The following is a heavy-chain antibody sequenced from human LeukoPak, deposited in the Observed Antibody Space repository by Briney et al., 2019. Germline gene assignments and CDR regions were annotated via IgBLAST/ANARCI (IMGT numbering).Heavy chain of an antibody. V-gene: IGHV4-59*08. J-gene: IGHJ3*02. D-gene: IGHD1-26*01. CDR2: VYYSGST. Sequence: SETLSLTCTVSGGSISTYYWSWIRQPPGKGLEWIGYVYYSGSTNYNPSLKSRVTISADTSKNQFSLKLSSVTAADTAVYYCAKLSGSYPNDAFDIWGQGTMVTVSS. CDR1: GGSISTYY. CDR3: AKLSGSYPNDAFDI.